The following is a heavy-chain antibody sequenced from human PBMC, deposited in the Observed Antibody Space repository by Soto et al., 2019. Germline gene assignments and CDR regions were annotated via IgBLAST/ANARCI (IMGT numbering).Heavy chain of an antibody. CDR1: GVTVSSYA. V-gene: IGHV3-23*01. J-gene: IGHJ3*02. CDR2: ISGSGGST. Sequence: PGGSLRLSCAACGVTVSSYAMGWVRQAPGKGLEWVSAISGSGGSTYYADSVKGRFTISRDNSKNTLYLQMNSLRAEDTAVYYCEKGANYYDSSGYSYDAFDIWGQGTMVTVSS. D-gene: IGHD3-22*01. CDR3: EKGANYYDSSGYSYDAFDI.